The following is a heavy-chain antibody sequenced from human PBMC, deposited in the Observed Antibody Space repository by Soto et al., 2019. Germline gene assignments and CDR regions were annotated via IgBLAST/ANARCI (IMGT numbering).Heavy chain of an antibody. D-gene: IGHD2-2*01. V-gene: IGHV3-23*01. CDR2: ISGSGGSA. CDR3: AKDPYSGVLVPVAIGFDP. CDR1: GFTFSNYA. Sequence: GGPLRLSCAASGFTFSNYAMTWVRQGPGKGLEWVSAISGSGGSAYYADSVKGRFTISRDNSKNTLYLQMNSLRADDSGVYYCAKDPYSGVLVPVAIGFDPWGPGTLVTVSS. J-gene: IGHJ5*02.